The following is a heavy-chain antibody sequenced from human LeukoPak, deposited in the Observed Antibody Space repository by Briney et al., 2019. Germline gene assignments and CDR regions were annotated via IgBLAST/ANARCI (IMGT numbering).Heavy chain of an antibody. J-gene: IGHJ3*01. CDR1: GFTFSSYA. D-gene: IGHD6-19*01. CDR2: ITGTVGST. CDR3: AKVRDTRDWYKDAFDV. V-gene: IGHV3-23*01. Sequence: GGSLRLSCAASGFTFSSYAMSWVRQAPGKGLEWVSAITGTVGSTYYVASVEGRFTVSRDNSRNTLYLQMSSLRAEDSAMYYCAKVRDTRDWYKDAFDVWGQGTRVTVSS.